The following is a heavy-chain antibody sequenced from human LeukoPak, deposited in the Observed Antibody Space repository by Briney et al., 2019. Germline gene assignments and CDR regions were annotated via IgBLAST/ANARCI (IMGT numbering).Heavy chain of an antibody. CDR2: ISSSSSYI. Sequence: PGGSLRLSCAASGFTFSSYSMNWVRQAPGKGLEWVSSISSSSSYIYYADSVKGRFTISRDNAKNSLYLQMNSLRAEDTAVYYCAKGAHIVVVVAPYFQHWGQGTLVTVSS. CDR3: AKGAHIVVVVAPYFQH. V-gene: IGHV3-21*01. CDR1: GFTFSSYS. D-gene: IGHD2-15*01. J-gene: IGHJ1*01.